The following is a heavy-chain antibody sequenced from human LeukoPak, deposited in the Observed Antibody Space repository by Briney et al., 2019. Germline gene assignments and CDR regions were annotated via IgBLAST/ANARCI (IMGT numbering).Heavy chain of an antibody. Sequence: SETLSLTCTVSGGSISSYYWSWIRQPPGKGLEWIGEINHSGSTKYNPSLKSRVTISLDTSKNQFSLKLSSVTAADTAVYYCARGGVTPIRVDYWGQGTLVTVSS. CDR3: ARGGVTPIRVDY. D-gene: IGHD2-21*02. J-gene: IGHJ4*02. V-gene: IGHV4-34*01. CDR1: GGSISSYY. CDR2: INHSGST.